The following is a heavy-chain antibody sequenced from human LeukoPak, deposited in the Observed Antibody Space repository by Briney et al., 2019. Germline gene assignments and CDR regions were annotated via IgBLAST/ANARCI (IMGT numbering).Heavy chain of an antibody. CDR1: GDSISSYY. CDR2: IYYSGST. V-gene: IGHV4-59*01. Sequence: SETLSLTCTVSGDSISSYYWNWIRQPPGKGLEWIGYIYYSGSTNYNPSLKSRVTISVDTSKNQFSLKLSSVTAADTAVYYCARSVASGREDWFDPRGQGTLVTVSS. D-gene: IGHD3-10*01. J-gene: IGHJ5*02. CDR3: ARSVASGREDWFDP.